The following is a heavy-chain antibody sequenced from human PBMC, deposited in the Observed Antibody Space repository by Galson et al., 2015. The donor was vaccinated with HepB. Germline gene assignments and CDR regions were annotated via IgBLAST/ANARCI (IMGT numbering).Heavy chain of an antibody. CDR3: AREAEPGRGWGFDY. Sequence: SETLSLTCAVAGGSISRSNWWSWVRQPPGKGLEWIGKVYHSGSTDYNPPLKSRLTVALDKSKNRFSLKLNSVTAADTAVYYCAREAEPGRGWGFDYWGQGILVTVSS. CDR2: VYHSGST. V-gene: IGHV4-4*02. J-gene: IGHJ4*02. CDR1: GGSISRSNW. D-gene: IGHD6-19*01.